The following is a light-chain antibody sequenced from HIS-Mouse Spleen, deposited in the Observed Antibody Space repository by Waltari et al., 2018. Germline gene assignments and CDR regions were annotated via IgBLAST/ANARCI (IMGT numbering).Light chain of an antibody. CDR3: SSYTSSSTLWV. CDR1: SSHVGGSNY. J-gene: IGLJ3*02. CDR2: DVS. V-gene: IGLV2-14*03. Sequence: QSALTQPASVSGSPGQSITISCTGTSSHVGGSNYVSWYQQHPGKAPKLMIYDVSNRPSGVSNRFSGSKSGNTASLTISGLQAEDEADYYCSSYTSSSTLWVFGGGTKLTVL.